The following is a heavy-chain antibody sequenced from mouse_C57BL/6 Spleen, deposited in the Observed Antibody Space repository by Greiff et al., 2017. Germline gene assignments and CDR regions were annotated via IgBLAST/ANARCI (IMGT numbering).Heavy chain of an antibody. D-gene: IGHD2-3*01. CDR1: GFTFSSYA. Sequence: EVQGVESGGGLVKPGGSLKLSCAASGFTFSSYAMSWVRQTPEKRLEWVATISDGGSYTYYPDNVKGRFTISRDNAKNNLYLQMSHLKSEDTAMYYCARSGADGYYEAMDYWGQGTSVTVSS. CDR2: ISDGGSYT. J-gene: IGHJ4*01. CDR3: ARSGADGYYEAMDY. V-gene: IGHV5-4*01.